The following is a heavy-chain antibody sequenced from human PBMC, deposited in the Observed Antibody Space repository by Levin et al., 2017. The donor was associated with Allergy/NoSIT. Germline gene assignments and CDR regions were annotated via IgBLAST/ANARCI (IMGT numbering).Heavy chain of an antibody. V-gene: IGHV4-34*01. D-gene: IGHD3-9*01. J-gene: IGHJ6*02. CDR3: ARVRVILTGYYRGSQASYYYGMDV. Sequence: SETLSLTCAVYGGSFSDYNWSWIRQPPGKGLQWIGEITHSGSTTYTPSLKSRVTILVDTSKNDISLRLSSATAADTAGYYCARVRVILTGYYRGSQASYYYGMDVWGQWTTVTVSS. CDR2: ITHSGST. CDR1: GGSFSDYN.